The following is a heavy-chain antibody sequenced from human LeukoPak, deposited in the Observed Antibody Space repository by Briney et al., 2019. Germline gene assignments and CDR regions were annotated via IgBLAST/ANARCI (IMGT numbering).Heavy chain of an antibody. CDR1: GFTFSSCS. D-gene: IGHD2-2*01. V-gene: IGHV3-21*01. CDR2: ISSSSSYI. CDR3: ARRYCSSTSCYLLMGAFDI. J-gene: IGHJ3*02. Sequence: PGGSLRLSCAASGFTFSSCSMNWVRQAPGKGLEWVSSISSSSSYIYYADSVKGRFTISRDNAKNSLYLQMNSLRAEDTAVYYCARRYCSSTSCYLLMGAFDIWGQGTMVTVSS.